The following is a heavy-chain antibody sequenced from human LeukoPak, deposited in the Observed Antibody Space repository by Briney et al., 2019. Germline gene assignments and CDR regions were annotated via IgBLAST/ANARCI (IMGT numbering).Heavy chain of an antibody. CDR3: ASGRDPYYYYGMDV. Sequence: GGSLRLSCKASGFIFSSYAMHWVRQAPGKGLEWVAVISYDGSNEYYADSVKGRFTISRDNSKNTLYLQMNSLRAEDTAVYYCASGRDPYYYYGMDVWGQGTTVTVSS. CDR1: GFIFSSYA. V-gene: IGHV3-30*03. J-gene: IGHJ6*02. CDR2: ISYDGSNE.